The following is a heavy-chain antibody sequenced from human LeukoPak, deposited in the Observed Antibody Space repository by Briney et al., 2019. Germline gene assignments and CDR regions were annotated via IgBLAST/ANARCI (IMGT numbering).Heavy chain of an antibody. J-gene: IGHJ4*02. D-gene: IGHD3-16*02. V-gene: IGHV3-49*04. Sequence: GGSLRLSCTASGFTFGDYAMSWVRQAPGKGLEWVGFIRSKAYGGTTQYAASVQGRFTISRDDSKSIAYLQMSSLKTEDTAVYYCTAKYDYIWGSYRYFDYWGQGTLVTVSS. CDR3: TAKYDYIWGSYRYFDY. CDR1: GFTFGDYA. CDR2: IRSKAYGGTT.